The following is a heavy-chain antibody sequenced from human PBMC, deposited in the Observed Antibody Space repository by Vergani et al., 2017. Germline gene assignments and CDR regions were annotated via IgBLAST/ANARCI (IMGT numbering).Heavy chain of an antibody. CDR2: VIYSGNT. J-gene: IGHJ5*01. CDR1: GASIDRSKNS. D-gene: IGHD3-3*01. V-gene: IGHV4-39*01. Sequence: QLQLQESGPGLVKPSETLSLTCSVSGASIDRSKNSWGWIRQPPGKGLEWIGSVIYSGNTNYDPSLKSRVTISIDTSKNQFSLKLNSVTAADTAVYYCARLTYYGFRFDFWGQGILVTVSS. CDR3: ARLTYYGFRFDF.